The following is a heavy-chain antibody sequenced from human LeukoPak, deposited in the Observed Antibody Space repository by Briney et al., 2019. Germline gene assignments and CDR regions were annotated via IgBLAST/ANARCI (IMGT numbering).Heavy chain of an antibody. CDR2: IIPIFGTA. D-gene: IGHD6-13*01. CDR3: AREIPAGGSYFDY. V-gene: IGHV1-69*05. Sequence: GASVKVSCKASGGTFSSYAISWVRQAPGQGLEWMGRIIPIFGTANYAQKFQGRVTITTDESTSTAYMELSSLRSEDTAVYYCAREIPAGGSYFDYWGQGTLVTVSS. CDR1: GGTFSSYA. J-gene: IGHJ4*02.